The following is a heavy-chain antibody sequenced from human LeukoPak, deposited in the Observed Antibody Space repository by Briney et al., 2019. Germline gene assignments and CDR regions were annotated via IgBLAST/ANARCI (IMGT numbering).Heavy chain of an antibody. CDR2: ISYDGSNK. Sequence: GGSLRLSCAASGFTFSSYGMHWVRQAPGKGLEWVAVISYDGSNKYYADSVKGRFTISRDNSKNTLYLQMNSLRAEDTAVYYCAEERIVVVTDYYYGMDVWGQGTTVTVSS. D-gene: IGHD2-21*02. CDR3: AEERIVVVTDYYYGMDV. J-gene: IGHJ6*02. V-gene: IGHV3-30*18. CDR1: GFTFSSYG.